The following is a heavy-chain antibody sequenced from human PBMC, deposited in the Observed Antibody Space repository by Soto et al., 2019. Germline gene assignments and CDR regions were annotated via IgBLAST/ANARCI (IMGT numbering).Heavy chain of an antibody. CDR3: ARDCRGDNCYSRGLHYFDY. CDR1: GGTFNIFT. CDR2: IIPILDTT. V-gene: IGHV1-69*08. J-gene: IGHJ4*02. D-gene: IGHD2-15*01. Sequence: QVQLVQSGAEVKKPGSSVKVSCKASGGTFNIFTISWVRQAPGQGLEWMGRIIPILDTTNYAQKFQGRVPITADKSTGTAYMELSSLTSEDTAVYYCARDCRGDNCYSRGLHYFDYWGQGTLVTVSS.